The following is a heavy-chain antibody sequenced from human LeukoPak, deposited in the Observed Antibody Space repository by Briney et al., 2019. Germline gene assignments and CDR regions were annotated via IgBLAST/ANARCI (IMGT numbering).Heavy chain of an antibody. J-gene: IGHJ6*02. CDR3: AREVAYHYDSSGYYPKGGHYYGMDV. V-gene: IGHV1-69*13. Sequence: SVKVSCKASGGTFSSYAISWVRQAPGQGLEWMGGIIPIFGTANYAQKFQGRVTITADESTSTAYMELSSLRSEDTAVYYCAREVAYHYDSSGYYPKGGHYYGMDVWGQGTTVTVSS. CDR2: IIPIFGTA. D-gene: IGHD3-22*01. CDR1: GGTFSSYA.